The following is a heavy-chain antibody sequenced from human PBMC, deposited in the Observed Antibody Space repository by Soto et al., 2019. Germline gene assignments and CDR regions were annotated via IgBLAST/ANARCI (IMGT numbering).Heavy chain of an antibody. CDR3: ARHRYCSGGSCYPGSIDFDY. D-gene: IGHD2-15*01. J-gene: IGHJ4*02. V-gene: IGHV5-51*01. CDR2: IYPGDSDT. Sequence: GESLKISCKGSGYSFTSYWIGWVRQMPGKGLEWMGIIYPGDSDTRYSPSFQGQVTISADKSISTAYLQWSSLKAPDTAMYYCARHRYCSGGSCYPGSIDFDYWGQGTLVTVSS. CDR1: GYSFTSYW.